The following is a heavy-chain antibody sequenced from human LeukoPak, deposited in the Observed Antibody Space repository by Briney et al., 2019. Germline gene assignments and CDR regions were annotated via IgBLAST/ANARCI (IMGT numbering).Heavy chain of an antibody. CDR2: IYTSGST. V-gene: IGHV4-4*07. CDR3: ARDYPYYGSGSYFDY. D-gene: IGHD3-10*01. Sequence: PSETLSLTCTVSGGSISSYYWSWIRQPAGKGLEWIGRIYTSGSTNYNPSLKSRVTMSVDTSKNQFSLKLSSVTAADTAVYCCARDYPYYGSGSYFDYWGQGTLVTVSS. CDR1: GGSISSYY. J-gene: IGHJ4*02.